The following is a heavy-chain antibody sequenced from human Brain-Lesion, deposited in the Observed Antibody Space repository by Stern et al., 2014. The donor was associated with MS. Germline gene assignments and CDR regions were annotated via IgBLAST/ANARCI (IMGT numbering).Heavy chain of an antibody. Sequence: DQLVETGGVLVQPGGSLRLSCAASGLTYTDYWLRWVRQAPGTGPEWVAVISNDGNHKYYAGSVKDRFTISRDNSKNTLYLQMNSLRVEDTAVYYCAKHLAERPFDYWGQGTLVTVSS. D-gene: IGHD1-1*01. J-gene: IGHJ4*02. CDR2: ISNDGNHK. CDR1: GLTYTDYW. V-gene: IGHV3-30*18. CDR3: AKHLAERPFDY.